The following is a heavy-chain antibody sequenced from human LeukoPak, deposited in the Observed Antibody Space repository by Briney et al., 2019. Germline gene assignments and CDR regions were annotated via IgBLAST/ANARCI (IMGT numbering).Heavy chain of an antibody. J-gene: IGHJ4*02. V-gene: IGHV4-34*01. Sequence: PSETLSLTCAVYGGSFSGYYWSWIRQPPGKVLEWIGEINHSGSTNCNPSLKSRVTISVDTSKNQFSLKLSSVTAADTAVYYCARATYYDSSGYIRRGGAYYFDYWGQGTLVTVSS. D-gene: IGHD3-22*01. CDR2: INHSGST. CDR3: ARATYYDSSGYIRRGGAYYFDY. CDR1: GGSFSGYY.